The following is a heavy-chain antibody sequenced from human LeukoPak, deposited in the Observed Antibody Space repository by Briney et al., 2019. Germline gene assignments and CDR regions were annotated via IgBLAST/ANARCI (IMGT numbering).Heavy chain of an antibody. CDR1: GFTFSSYG. Sequence: PGRSLRLSCAASGFTFSSYGMHWVRQAPGKGLEWVAVIRYDGSNKYYADTVKGRFTVSRDNSKNTLYLQMNSLRAEDTAVYYCASIVFSNDYNYPFDYWGQGTLVTVSS. CDR2: IRYDGSNK. J-gene: IGHJ4*02. D-gene: IGHD5-24*01. CDR3: ASIVFSNDYNYPFDY. V-gene: IGHV3-33*01.